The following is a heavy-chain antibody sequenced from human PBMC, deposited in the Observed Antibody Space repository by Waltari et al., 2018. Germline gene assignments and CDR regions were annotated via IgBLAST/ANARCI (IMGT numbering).Heavy chain of an antibody. J-gene: IGHJ4*02. D-gene: IGHD4-4*01. CDR3: GTSPDYSTSEGY. V-gene: IGHV3-23*01. CDR1: GFTFTNYP. Sequence: EVQVLESGGGLVQPGGSLRLSCAASGFTFTNYPMTWVRQAPGKGLEWVSSVSGGCGTTYYADSVKGRFTISRDNSKNTLFLQMNSLRAEDTAVYYCGTSPDYSTSEGYWGQGTLVTVSS. CDR2: VSGGCGTT.